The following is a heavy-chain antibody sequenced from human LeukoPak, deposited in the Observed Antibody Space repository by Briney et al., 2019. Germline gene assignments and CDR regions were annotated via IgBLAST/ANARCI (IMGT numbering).Heavy chain of an antibody. CDR2: IGVAGDP. CDR1: GFTFSAYD. CDR3: ARGGYYGSGGLYHYYYGMDV. V-gene: IGHV3-13*05. J-gene: IGHJ6*02. Sequence: GGSRNLSCAASGFTFSAYDMHWVRQTTGKGLEWVSTIGVAGDPYYPGSVKGRFTISRVNAKNSLYLQMNRLRAGDTAVYYCARGGYYGSGGLYHYYYGMDVWGQGTTVTVSS. D-gene: IGHD3-10*01.